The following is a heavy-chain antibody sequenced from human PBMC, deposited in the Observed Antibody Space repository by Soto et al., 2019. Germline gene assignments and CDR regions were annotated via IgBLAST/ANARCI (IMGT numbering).Heavy chain of an antibody. CDR2: IYYSGSA. J-gene: IGHJ5*02. Sequence: XETLSLPFTVSGVSLNRYDWGWIRQPPGRGLEWIGNIYYSGSADYNSSLKSRVSISVDTSKSQFSLNLRSVTAADTAVYFCARAGNTYATGWFDTWGQGTLVTFSS. D-gene: IGHD5-18*01. CDR1: GVSLNRYD. CDR3: ARAGNTYATGWFDT. V-gene: IGHV4-59*01.